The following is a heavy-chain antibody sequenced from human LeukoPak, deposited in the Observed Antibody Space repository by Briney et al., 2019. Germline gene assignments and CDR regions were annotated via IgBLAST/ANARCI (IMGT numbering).Heavy chain of an antibody. J-gene: IGHJ3*02. CDR1: GYTFSSYG. D-gene: IGHD3-22*01. V-gene: IGHV1-18*01. CDR2: ISAYNGNT. Sequence: ASVKVSCKASGYTFSSYGISWVRQAPGQGLEWMGGISAYNGNTNYAQKLQGRLTMTTDTSTSTVYMELSSLRSEDTAVYYCARDGVRYYDSSGYDAFDIWGQGTMVTVSS. CDR3: ARDGVRYYDSSGYDAFDI.